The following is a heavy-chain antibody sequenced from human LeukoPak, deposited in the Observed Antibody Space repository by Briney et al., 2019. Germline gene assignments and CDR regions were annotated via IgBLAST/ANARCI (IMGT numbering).Heavy chain of an antibody. Sequence: GGSLRLSCAASGFTFSSYGMHGVRQAPGKGLEWVAVIWYDGSNKYYADSVKGRFTISRDNSKNTLYLQMNSLRAEDTAVYYCARVAVAGTGGFDYWGQGTLVTVSS. CDR3: ARVAVAGTGGFDY. D-gene: IGHD6-19*01. CDR2: IWYDGSNK. J-gene: IGHJ4*02. V-gene: IGHV3-33*01. CDR1: GFTFSSYG.